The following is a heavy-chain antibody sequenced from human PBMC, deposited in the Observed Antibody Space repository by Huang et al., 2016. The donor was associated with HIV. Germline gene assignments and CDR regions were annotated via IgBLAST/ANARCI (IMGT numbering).Heavy chain of an antibody. J-gene: IGHJ4*02. CDR3: ARRYNSRRDY. CDR1: GGSFSGYY. V-gene: IGHV4-34*02. CDR2: INHRGNT. Sequence: QVQLEQWGAGLLKASETLSLTCAVYGGSFSGYYWNWLRQAPGKGLEWVGEINHRGNTNYNPARKSRVNMSVDMSKSQFSLYLTSLSAADTGTYFCARRYNSRRDYWGRGTLVTVHS. D-gene: IGHD3-22*01.